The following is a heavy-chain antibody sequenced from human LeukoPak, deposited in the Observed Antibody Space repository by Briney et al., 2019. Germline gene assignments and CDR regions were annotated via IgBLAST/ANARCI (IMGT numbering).Heavy chain of an antibody. J-gene: IGHJ4*02. V-gene: IGHV4-59*08. CDR1: GGSISTYY. D-gene: IGHD3-16*01. Sequence: SETLSLACTVSGGSISTYYWSWIRQPPGKGLEWIGYIYYSGSTNYNPSLKSRVTISIDTSRNQFSLKLSSVTAADTAVYYCAASWRGTYRDLDYWGQGTLVTVSS. CDR3: AASWRGTYRDLDY. CDR2: IYYSGST.